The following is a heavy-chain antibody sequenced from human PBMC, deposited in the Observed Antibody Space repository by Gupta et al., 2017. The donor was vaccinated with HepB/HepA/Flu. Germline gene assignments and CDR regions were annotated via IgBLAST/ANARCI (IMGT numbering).Heavy chain of an antibody. D-gene: IGHD3-10*01. CDR3: ARYLVSGGYDYGMDV. J-gene: IGHJ6*02. Sequence: QVTLRESGPALVTPTQPLTLTCTFSGFSLTTNGMCVTWIRQPPGKALEWLARIDWDGDTYYSTSLKTRLSISKDTSKNQVALTMTNMDPVDTATYYCARYLVSGGYDYGMDVWGQGTTVTVSS. V-gene: IGHV2-70*13. CDR1: GFSLTTNGMC. CDR2: IDWDGDT.